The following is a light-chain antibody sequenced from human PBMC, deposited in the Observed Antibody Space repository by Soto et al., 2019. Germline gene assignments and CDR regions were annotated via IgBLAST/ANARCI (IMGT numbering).Light chain of an antibody. CDR2: GAS. CDR3: QEYDNWLTWT. V-gene: IGKV3D-15*01. Sequence: EIVMTQSPATLSVSPGERATLSCRASQSVNRNLAWYQQKPGQAPRLLMYGASTRATGIPARFSGSGSGTEFTLTISSLQPEDFAVYYCQEYDNWLTWTFGQGTKVEIK. CDR1: QSVNRN. J-gene: IGKJ1*01.